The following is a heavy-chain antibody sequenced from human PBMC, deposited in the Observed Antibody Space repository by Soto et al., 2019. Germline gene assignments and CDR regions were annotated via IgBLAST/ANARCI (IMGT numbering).Heavy chain of an antibody. CDR2: IIPIFGTA. CDR1: GGTFSSYA. CDR3: ARGATGTYHYYYGMDV. Sequence: GASVKVSCKASGGTFSSYAISWVRQAPGQGLEWMGGIIPIFGTANYAQKFQGRVTIIADESTSTAYMELSSLRSEDTAVYYCARGATGTYHYYYGMDVWGQGTTVTVS. J-gene: IGHJ6*02. D-gene: IGHD1-7*01. V-gene: IGHV1-69*13.